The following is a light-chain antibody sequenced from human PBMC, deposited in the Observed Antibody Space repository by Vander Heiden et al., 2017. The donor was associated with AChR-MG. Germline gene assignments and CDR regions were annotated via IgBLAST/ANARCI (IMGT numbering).Light chain of an antibody. J-gene: IGKJ5*01. CDR3: QQYGNSPPNT. CDR1: QSVRSNY. Sequence: ETVLTQSPGTLSMSPGERATLACRASQSVRSNYLAWYQQKPGQAPRLLIYGASSRATGIPDRFSGSGSGTDFTLIISRREPEDFAMYYCQQYGNSPPNTFGQGTRLEIK. V-gene: IGKV3-20*01. CDR2: GAS.